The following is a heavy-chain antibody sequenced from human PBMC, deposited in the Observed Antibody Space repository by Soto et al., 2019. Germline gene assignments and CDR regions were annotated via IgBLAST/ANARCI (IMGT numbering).Heavy chain of an antibody. Sequence: ASVKVSCKASGYTFTSYGISWVRQAPGQGLEWVGWISAYNGNTNYAQKLQGRVTMTTDTSTSTAYMELRSLRSDDTAVYYCARHYCSSTSCYRYNWFDPWGQGTLVTVSS. V-gene: IGHV1-18*01. CDR3: ARHYCSSTSCYRYNWFDP. J-gene: IGHJ5*02. D-gene: IGHD2-2*02. CDR1: GYTFTSYG. CDR2: ISAYNGNT.